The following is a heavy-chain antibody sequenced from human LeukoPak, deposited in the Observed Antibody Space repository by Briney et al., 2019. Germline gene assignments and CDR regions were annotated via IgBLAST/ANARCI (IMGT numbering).Heavy chain of an antibody. D-gene: IGHD3-10*01. J-gene: IGHJ4*02. Sequence: SETLSLTCTISGGSISSYYWSWIRQPPGKGLEWIGYIYYTGSTNHNPSLKSRVTISVDTSKNQFSLKLSSVTAADTAVYYCARELWFGEFYFDYWGQGTLVTVSS. CDR1: GGSISSYY. CDR3: ARELWFGEFYFDY. V-gene: IGHV4-59*01. CDR2: IYYTGST.